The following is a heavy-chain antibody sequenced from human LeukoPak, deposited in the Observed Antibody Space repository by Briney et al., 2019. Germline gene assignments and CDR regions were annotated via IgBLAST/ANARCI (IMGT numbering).Heavy chain of an antibody. CDR1: GFTFGIYG. V-gene: IGHV3-30*03. CDR3: ARDPLVKTTLGTFDI. D-gene: IGHD1-7*01. Sequence: GGSLRLSCAASGFTFGIYGMHWVRQAPGKGLECVAVISSDGNTKYCADSVKGRFTISRDNSKSTLYLQLNSLRAEDTAVFYCARDPLVKTTLGTFDIWGQGTMVTVSS. J-gene: IGHJ3*02. CDR2: ISSDGNTK.